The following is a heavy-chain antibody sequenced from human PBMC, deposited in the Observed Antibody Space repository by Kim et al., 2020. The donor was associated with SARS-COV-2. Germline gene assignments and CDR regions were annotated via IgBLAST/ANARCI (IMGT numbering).Heavy chain of an antibody. Sequence: SQKFQGRVPITRATSASTAYMELSSLRSEDTAVYYCARPAAGYDLYYFDYWGQGTLVTVSS. V-gene: IGHV1-3*01. CDR3: ARPAAGYDLYYFDY. J-gene: IGHJ4*02. D-gene: IGHD5-12*01.